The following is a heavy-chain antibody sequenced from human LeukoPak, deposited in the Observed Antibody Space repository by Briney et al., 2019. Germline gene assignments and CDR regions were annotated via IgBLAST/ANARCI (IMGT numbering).Heavy chain of an antibody. Sequence: GGSLRLSCAASGFAFSNYAINWVRQAPGKGLEWVAAISNTGGITLYADSAKGRFSISTDNSRGTLYLQIYSLRADDTAVYFCAKRASIRRTFDYWGQGTLVTVSS. CDR1: GFAFSNYA. V-gene: IGHV3-23*01. CDR2: ISNTGGIT. J-gene: IGHJ4*02. D-gene: IGHD2/OR15-2a*01. CDR3: AKRASIRRTFDY.